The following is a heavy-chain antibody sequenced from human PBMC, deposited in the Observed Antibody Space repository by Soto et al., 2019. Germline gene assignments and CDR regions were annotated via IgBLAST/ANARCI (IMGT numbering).Heavy chain of an antibody. CDR2: IHYGGTT. D-gene: IGHD1-1*01. CDR1: GGSISTDKYY. Sequence: QEQLQESGPGLVKPSQTLSLTCNVSGGSISTDKYYWSWIRQSPGKGLEWIGYIHYGGTTSYTPSLKSRLSIYVSTSTNQFSLRMTSVSAADTAVYFCAREDKHRKLRGWFGLWGQRTLVTVSS. CDR3: AREDKHRKLRGWFGL. J-gene: IGHJ5*02. V-gene: IGHV4-30-4*01.